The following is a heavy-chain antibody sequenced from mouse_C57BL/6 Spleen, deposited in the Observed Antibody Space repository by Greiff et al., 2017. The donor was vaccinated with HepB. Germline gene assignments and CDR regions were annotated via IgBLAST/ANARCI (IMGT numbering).Heavy chain of an antibody. CDR1: GYTFTSYW. CDR3: ARFRYEGYYRGVAMDY. D-gene: IGHD2-3*01. J-gene: IGHJ4*01. CDR2: IYPGSGST. Sequence: QVQLQQPGAELVKPGASVKMSCKASGYTFTSYWITWVKQRPGQGLEWIGDIYPGSGSTNYNEKFKSKATLTVDTSSSPAYMQLSSLTSEDSAVYYCARFRYEGYYRGVAMDYWGQGTSVTVSS. V-gene: IGHV1-55*01.